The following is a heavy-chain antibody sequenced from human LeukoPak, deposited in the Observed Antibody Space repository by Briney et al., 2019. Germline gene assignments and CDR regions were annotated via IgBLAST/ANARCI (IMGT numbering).Heavy chain of an antibody. CDR1: GFTFSTCA. D-gene: IGHD6-19*01. CDR2: IKSKTDGGTT. CDR3: TRYSSSGWV. J-gene: IGHJ4*02. Sequence: GGSLRLSCAASGFTFSTCAMSWVRQAPGKGLEWVGRIKSKTDGGTTDYAAPVKGRFTISRDDSKNTLYLQMNSLKTDDTAVYYCTRYSSSGWVWGQGTLVTVSS. V-gene: IGHV3-15*01.